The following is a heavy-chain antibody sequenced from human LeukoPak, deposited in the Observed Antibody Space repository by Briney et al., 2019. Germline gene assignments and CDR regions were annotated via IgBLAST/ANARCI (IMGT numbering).Heavy chain of an antibody. Sequence: GASVKVSCKASGYTFTDYYIHWVRQAPGQGLEWMGWINPNSGDTNYVQKFQGRVTMTRDMSISTTYMELRRLRSDDTAVYYCARDFGGTYAPFDYWGQGTLVTVSS. J-gene: IGHJ4*02. D-gene: IGHD1-26*01. CDR2: INPNSGDT. V-gene: IGHV1-2*02. CDR3: ARDFGGTYAPFDY. CDR1: GYTFTDYY.